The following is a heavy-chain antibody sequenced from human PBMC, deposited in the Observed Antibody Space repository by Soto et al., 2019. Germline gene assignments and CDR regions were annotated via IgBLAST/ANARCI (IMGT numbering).Heavy chain of an antibody. J-gene: IGHJ6*02. CDR3: AKNGGGYCSGGSCYPKRYYYYYYGMDV. CDR1: GFTFSSYG. CDR2: ISYDGSNK. V-gene: IGHV3-30*18. D-gene: IGHD2-15*01. Sequence: QVQLVESGGGVVQPGRSLRLSCAASGFTFSSYGMHWVRQAPGKGLEWVAVISYDGSNKYYADSVKGRFTISRDNSKNTLYLQMNSLRAEDTAVYYCAKNGGGYCSGGSCYPKRYYYYYYGMDVWGQGTTVTVSS.